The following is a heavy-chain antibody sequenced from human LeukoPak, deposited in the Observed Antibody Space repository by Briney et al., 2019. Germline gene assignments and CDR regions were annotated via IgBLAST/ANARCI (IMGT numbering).Heavy chain of an antibody. V-gene: IGHV3-23*01. CDR2: ISGSGGST. Sequence: GGSLRLSCAASGFTFSSYAMSWVRQAPGKGLEWVSAISGSGGSTYYADSVKGRFTISRDNSKNTLYLQMNSLRAEDTAVYYCAKGSEWELLEDNWFDPWGQGTLVTVSS. CDR3: AKGSEWELLEDNWFDP. J-gene: IGHJ5*02. CDR1: GFTFSSYA. D-gene: IGHD1-26*01.